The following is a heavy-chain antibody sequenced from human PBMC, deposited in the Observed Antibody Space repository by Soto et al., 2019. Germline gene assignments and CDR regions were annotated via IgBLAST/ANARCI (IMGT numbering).Heavy chain of an antibody. CDR2: TYYSGST. D-gene: IGHD2-2*01. V-gene: IGHV4-30-4*01. J-gene: IGHJ4*02. CDR3: ARSRYCSSTSCFTLGDYFDS. CDR1: GDSISSGDYY. Sequence: QVQLQESGPRLVKPSQTLSLTCTVSGDSISSGDYYWSWIRQSPGKGLEWIGHTYYSGSTYYNPALKSRVTISVDTSKNQFSLKLSSVTAADTAVYHCARSRYCSSTSCFTLGDYFDSWGQGTLVTVSS.